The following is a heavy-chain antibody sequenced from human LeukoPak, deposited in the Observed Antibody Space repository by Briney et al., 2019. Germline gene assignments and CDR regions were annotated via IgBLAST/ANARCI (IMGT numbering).Heavy chain of an antibody. J-gene: IGHJ4*02. Sequence: GGSLRLSCAASGFTFSSYAMSWVRQAPGKGLKWVSAISGSGGSTYYADSVKGRFTISRDNSKNTLYLQMNSLRAEDTAVYYCAKASRLVSLFFDYWGQGTLVTVSS. D-gene: IGHD2-15*01. CDR2: ISGSGGST. CDR1: GFTFSSYA. V-gene: IGHV3-23*01. CDR3: AKASRLVSLFFDY.